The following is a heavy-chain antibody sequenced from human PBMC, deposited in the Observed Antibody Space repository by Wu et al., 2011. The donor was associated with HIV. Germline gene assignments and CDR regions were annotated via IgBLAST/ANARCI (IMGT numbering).Heavy chain of an antibody. J-gene: IGHJ4*02. Sequence: VQLAQSESEVKKPGASVKVSCKASGYTFTSYGISWVRQAPGQGLEWMGWISGYNGNTNYAQKLQDRFTMTTDTSTSTAYMELRSLRSADTAVYYCARQDFGLGYWGQGTLVTVAS. CDR1: GYTFTSYG. CDR2: ISGYNGNT. CDR3: ARQDFGLGY. D-gene: IGHD3/OR15-3a*01. V-gene: IGHV1-18*01.